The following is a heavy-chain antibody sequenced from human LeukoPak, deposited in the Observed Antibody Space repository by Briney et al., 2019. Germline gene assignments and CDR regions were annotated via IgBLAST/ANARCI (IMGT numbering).Heavy chain of an antibody. CDR2: IITSGGST. CDR1: EFTFSNYG. Sequence: GGSLRLACAASEFTFSNYGMTWVRQAPGKGLEWVSSIITSGGSTYYADSVKGRFTISRDNSKNTLYLQINSLRAEDTAVYYCAKKGSGYDYIDYWGQGTLVTVSS. V-gene: IGHV3-23*01. J-gene: IGHJ4*02. CDR3: AKKGSGYDYIDY. D-gene: IGHD5-12*01.